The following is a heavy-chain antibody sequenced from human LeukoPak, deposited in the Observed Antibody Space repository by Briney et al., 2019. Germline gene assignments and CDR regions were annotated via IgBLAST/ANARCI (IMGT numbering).Heavy chain of an antibody. J-gene: IGHJ6*03. CDR1: GFTFSSYA. V-gene: IGHV3-23*01. D-gene: IGHD6-13*01. CDR2: ISGSGGST. CDR3: AKGPRDLSSSWVYYYYMDV. Sequence: PGGSLRLSCADSGFTFSSYAMSWVRQAPGKGLEWVSAISGSGGSTYYADSVKGRFTISRDNSKNTLYLQMNSLRAEDTAVYYCAKGPRDLSSSWVYYYYMDVWGKGITVTISS.